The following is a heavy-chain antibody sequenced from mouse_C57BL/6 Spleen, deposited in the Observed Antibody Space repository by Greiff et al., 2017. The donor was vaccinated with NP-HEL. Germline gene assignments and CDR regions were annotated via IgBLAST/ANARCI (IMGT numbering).Heavy chain of an antibody. J-gene: IGHJ4*01. CDR1: GYTFTDYY. CDR2: INPYNGGT. V-gene: IGHV1-19*01. Sequence: VQLQQSGPVLVKPGASVKMSCKASGYTFTDYYMNWVKQSHGKSLEWIGVINPYNGGTSYNQKFKGKATLTVDKSSSTAYMELNILTSEDSAVYYCASGEYYAMDYWGQGTSVTVSS. CDR3: ASGEYYAMDY.